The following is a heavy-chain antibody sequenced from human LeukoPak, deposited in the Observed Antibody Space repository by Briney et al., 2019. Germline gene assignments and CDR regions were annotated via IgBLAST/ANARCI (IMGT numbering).Heavy chain of an antibody. V-gene: IGHV3-15*01. D-gene: IGHD2-21*01. CDR3: TTVRSTCGY. CDR2: IKSKTDGRTT. CDR1: GFTFSDAW. J-gene: IGHJ4*02. Sequence: GGSLRLSCAASGFTFSDAWMSWVRQAPGKGLEWVGRIKSKTDGRTTEYAATVKDRFTISRDDSKDTLYLQMNSLKSDDTAVYYCTTVRSTCGYWGQGTLVTVSS.